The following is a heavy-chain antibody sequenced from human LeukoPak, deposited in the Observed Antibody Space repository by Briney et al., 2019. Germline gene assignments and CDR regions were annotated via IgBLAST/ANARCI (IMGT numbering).Heavy chain of an antibody. CDR3: ARVSSYDSSGYYHQSTYYFDY. Sequence: PGGSLRLSCAASGFTFCSYWMSWVRPAPGKGLEWVANLKQDVGEKDHKDPVKGPITISRDNATNSLYLQMNSLRAEDTAVYYCARVSSYDSSGYYHQSTYYFDYWGQGTLVTVSS. V-gene: IGHV3-7*01. J-gene: IGHJ4*02. D-gene: IGHD3-22*01. CDR2: LKQDVGEK. CDR1: GFTFCSYW.